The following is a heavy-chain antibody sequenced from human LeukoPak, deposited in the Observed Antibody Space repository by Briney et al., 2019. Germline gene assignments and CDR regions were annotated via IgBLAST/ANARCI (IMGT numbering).Heavy chain of an antibody. Sequence: GGSLRLSYALCGFNLSSHAMSWLRQAPGKGLEWVSAISGSGGSTYYADSVKGRFTISRDNSKNTLYLQMNSLRAEDTAVYYCAKDRTSAAAGPDAFDIWVQGTMVTVSS. CDR1: GFNLSSHA. J-gene: IGHJ3*02. V-gene: IGHV3-23*01. D-gene: IGHD6-13*01. CDR3: AKDRTSAAAGPDAFDI. CDR2: ISGSGGST.